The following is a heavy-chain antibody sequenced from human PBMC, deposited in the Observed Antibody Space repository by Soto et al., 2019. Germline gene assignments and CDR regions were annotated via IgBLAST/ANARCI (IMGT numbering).Heavy chain of an antibody. CDR3: AKDTPQEWLLVFHY. D-gene: IGHD3-3*01. V-gene: IGHV3-23*01. CDR1: GFTFSNYA. Sequence: GGSLRLYCAGSGFTFSNYAMSWVRQAPGKGLEWVSAISGSGDSTYYANSVKGRFTISRDNSKNTLYLQMNSLRAEDTAVYYCAKDTPQEWLLVFHYWGQGTLVTVS. J-gene: IGHJ4*02. CDR2: ISGSGDST.